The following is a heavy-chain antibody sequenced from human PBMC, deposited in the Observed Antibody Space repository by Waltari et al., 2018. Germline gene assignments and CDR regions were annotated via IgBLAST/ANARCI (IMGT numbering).Heavy chain of an antibody. CDR3: AKDADSGYSSSWFGY. D-gene: IGHD6-13*01. Sequence: QVQLVQSGAEVKKPGASVKVSCKASGYIFTSYDIQWVRQAPGQGLEWMGRINPNMGGTNSAQKFQGRVTMTMDTSISTAYMELSRLRAEDTAVYYCAKDADSGYSSSWFGYWGQGTLVTVSS. CDR2: INPNMGGT. V-gene: IGHV1-2*06. CDR1: GYIFTSYD. J-gene: IGHJ5*01.